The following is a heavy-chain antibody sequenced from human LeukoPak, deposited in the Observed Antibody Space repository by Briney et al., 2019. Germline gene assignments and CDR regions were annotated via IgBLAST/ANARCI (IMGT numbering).Heavy chain of an antibody. Sequence: ASVTVSCKAAGYIFTSHFMHWVRQAPGQGLEWMGIIYPGGNYTNYAQKFHDRVTMNRDTSASTIYMELSSLKSEDTAVYYCARATDQEFDYWGQGTVVTVSS. CDR2: IYPGGNYT. D-gene: IGHD2-2*01. CDR3: ARATDQEFDY. CDR1: GYIFTSHF. J-gene: IGHJ4*02. V-gene: IGHV1-46*01.